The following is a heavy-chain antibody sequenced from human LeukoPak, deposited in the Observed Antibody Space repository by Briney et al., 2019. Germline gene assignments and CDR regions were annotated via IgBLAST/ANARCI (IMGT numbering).Heavy chain of an antibody. CDR2: IYPGDSDT. CDR3: ARLRPQDAFDI. CDR1: GYRFSSYW. V-gene: IGHV5-51*01. J-gene: IGHJ3*02. Sequence: GESLKISCKGSGYRFSSYWIGWVRQMPGKGLEWMGIIYPGDSDTRYSPSFQGQVTISADKSISTAYLHWSSLKASDTAMYYCARLRPQDAFDIWGQGTMVTVS.